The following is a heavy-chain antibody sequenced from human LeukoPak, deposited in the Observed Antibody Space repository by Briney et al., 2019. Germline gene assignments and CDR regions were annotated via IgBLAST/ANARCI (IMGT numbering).Heavy chain of an antibody. D-gene: IGHD1-20*01. J-gene: IGHJ5*02. Sequence: ASVKVSCKASGYTFTGYYMHWVRQAPGQGLEWMGWINPNSGGTNYAQKFQGRVTMTRDTSISTAYMELSRLRSDDTAVYYCARDEVKIGTITGTASWFDPWGQGTLVTVSS. V-gene: IGHV1-2*02. CDR1: GYTFTGYY. CDR2: INPNSGGT. CDR3: ARDEVKIGTITGTASWFDP.